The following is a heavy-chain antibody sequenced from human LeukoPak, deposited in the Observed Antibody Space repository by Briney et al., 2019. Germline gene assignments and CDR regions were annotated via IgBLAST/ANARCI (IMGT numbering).Heavy chain of an antibody. CDR2: ISGSGGTI. CDR3: AKRSVGYDFWSGVDY. V-gene: IGHV3-23*01. CDR1: GFTFSTYA. D-gene: IGHD3-3*01. J-gene: IGHJ4*02. Sequence: LPGGSLRLSRAASGFTFSTYAMSWVRQAPGKGLEWVSAISGSGGTIYYADSVKGRFTISRDNSKNTLYLQMNSLRAEDTAVYYCAKRSVGYDFWSGVDYWGQGTLVTVSS.